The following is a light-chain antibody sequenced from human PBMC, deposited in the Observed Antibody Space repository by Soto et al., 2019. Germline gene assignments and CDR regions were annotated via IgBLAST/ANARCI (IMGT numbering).Light chain of an antibody. CDR3: CSYEGGITLYV. J-gene: IGLJ1*01. Sequence: QSVLTQPASVSGSPGQSITISCTGTSSDVGSYNLVSWYQHHPGKAPKLIIYEGNKRPSGVSNRFSDSKSGNTASLTISGLQAEDEADYYCCSYEGGITLYVFGTGTKVTVL. CDR1: SSDVGSYNL. CDR2: EGN. V-gene: IGLV2-23*01.